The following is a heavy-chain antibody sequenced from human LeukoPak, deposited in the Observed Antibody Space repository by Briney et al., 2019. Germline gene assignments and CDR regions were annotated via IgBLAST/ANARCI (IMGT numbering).Heavy chain of an antibody. CDR1: GFSFSSFA. Sequence: PGGSLRLSCAASGFSFSSFAMSWVRQAPGKGLEGVSIIGKSVYYADSVKGRFTISRDNSKNTLSLQMNSLRAEDTAVYYCVKSWGSTRPYYNYMAVWGKGNSVTVSS. D-gene: IGHD1-26*01. CDR2: IIGKSV. J-gene: IGHJ6*03. CDR3: VKSWGSTRPYYNYMAV. V-gene: IGHV3-23*01.